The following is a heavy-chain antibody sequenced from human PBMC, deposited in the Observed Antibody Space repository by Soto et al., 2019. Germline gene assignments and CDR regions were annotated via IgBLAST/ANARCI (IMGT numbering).Heavy chain of an antibody. D-gene: IGHD3-10*02. CDR1: GFTFSSHW. J-gene: IGHJ4*02. CDR2: ISTDGSRT. CDR3: ARDMLGPRAFDY. Sequence: GGSLRLSCSVSGFTFSSHWMHWFRQAPGKGLVWVSRISTDGSRTTYADSVKGRVTISRDNAKNTLYLDMSSLRAEDTAVYYCARDMLGPRAFDYWGQGTLVTVSS. V-gene: IGHV3-74*01.